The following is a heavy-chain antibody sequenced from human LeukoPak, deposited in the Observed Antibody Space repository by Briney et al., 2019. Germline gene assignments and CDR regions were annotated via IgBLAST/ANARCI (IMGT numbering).Heavy chain of an antibody. CDR2: IYYSGST. Sequence: SETLSLTCTVSGGSISSYYWSWIRQPPGKGLEWIGYIYYSGSTNYNPSLKSRVTISVDTSKNQFSLKLSSVTAADTAVYYCARRGYSYGSLFGYWGQGTLVTVSS. CDR3: ARRGYSYGSLFGY. D-gene: IGHD5-18*01. V-gene: IGHV4-59*08. J-gene: IGHJ4*02. CDR1: GGSISSYY.